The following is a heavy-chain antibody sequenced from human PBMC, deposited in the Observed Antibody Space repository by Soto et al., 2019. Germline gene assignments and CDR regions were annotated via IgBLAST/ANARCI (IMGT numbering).Heavy chain of an antibody. Sequence: VVSLILSCVASGCTFISYSVSWVRQAPVKGLEWVAAISASGGATLHADSVKGRFTISRDNPKNTLHLQMNSLRAEDTAVYYCAKDVEAGRIYRGAFESWGQGNKVHVSS. J-gene: IGHJ4*02. CDR3: AKDVEAGRIYRGAFES. CDR2: ISASGGAT. D-gene: IGHD1-26*01. V-gene: IGHV3-23*01. CDR1: GCTFISYS.